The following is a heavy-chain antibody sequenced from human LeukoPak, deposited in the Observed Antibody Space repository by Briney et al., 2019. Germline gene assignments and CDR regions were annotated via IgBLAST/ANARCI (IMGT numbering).Heavy chain of an antibody. V-gene: IGHV1-46*01. CDR2: INRSGGRT. J-gene: IGHJ6*03. CDR3: ARDGYGEDYYYMDV. D-gene: IGHD4-17*01. Sequence: ASVKVSFKASGYTFTNYYMHWVRQAPGQGLEWMGIINRSGGRTIYAQKFQGRVTMTRDTSTSTVYMELSSLRSEDTAVYYCARDGYGEDYYYMDVWGKGTTVTISS. CDR1: GYTFTNYY.